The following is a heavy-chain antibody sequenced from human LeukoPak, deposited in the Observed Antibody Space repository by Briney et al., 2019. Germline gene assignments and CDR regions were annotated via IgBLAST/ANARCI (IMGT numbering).Heavy chain of an antibody. J-gene: IGHJ3*02. CDR1: GGTFSSYA. D-gene: IGHD6-6*01. CDR3: ARGFRAARLRGEAFDI. CDR2: IIPIFGTA. V-gene: IGHV1-69*05. Sequence: GAAVNVSCKASGGTFSSYAISWVRQAPGQGLEWMGGIIPIFGTANYAQKFQGRVTITTDESTSTAYMELSSLRSADTAVYYCARGFRAARLRGEAFDIWGQGTMVTVSS.